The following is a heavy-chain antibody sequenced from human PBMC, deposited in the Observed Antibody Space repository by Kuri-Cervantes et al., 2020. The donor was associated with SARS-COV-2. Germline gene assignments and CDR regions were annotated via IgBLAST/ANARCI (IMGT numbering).Heavy chain of an antibody. CDR3: ASRPYSSGWYEGIDY. Sequence: SMKVSCKASGGTFSSYAISWVRQAPGQGLEWMGRIIPIFGTANYAQKFQGRVTITADESTSTAYMELSSLRSEDTAVYYCASRPYSSGWYEGIDYWGQGTLVTVSS. J-gene: IGHJ4*02. V-gene: IGHV1-69*13. D-gene: IGHD6-19*01. CDR2: IIPIFGTA. CDR1: GGTFSSYA.